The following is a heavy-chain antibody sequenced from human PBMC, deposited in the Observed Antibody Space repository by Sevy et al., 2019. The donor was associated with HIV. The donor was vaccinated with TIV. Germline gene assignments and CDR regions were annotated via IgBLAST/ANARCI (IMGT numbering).Heavy chain of an antibody. D-gene: IGHD1-26*01. CDR1: GFTFSDYY. J-gene: IGHJ4*02. CDR2: ISSSSTYT. Sequence: GGSLRLSCAASGFTFSDYYMSWIRQAPGKGLEWVSDISSSSTYTTYADSVKGRITISRDNGKNSLYLQMNSLRVEDTAVYYCARDGRDYAGRYFDYWGQGTLVTVSS. V-gene: IGHV3-11*06. CDR3: ARDGRDYAGRYFDY.